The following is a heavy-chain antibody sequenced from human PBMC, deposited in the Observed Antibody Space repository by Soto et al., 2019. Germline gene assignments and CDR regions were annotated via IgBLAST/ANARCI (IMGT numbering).Heavy chain of an antibody. CDR3: ARFPTAYYDFWSGYYTAYFDY. D-gene: IGHD3-3*01. CDR2: IYYSGST. CDR1: GGSISCGGYY. Sequence: SETLSLTCTVSGGSISCGGYYWSWIRQHPGKGLEWIGYIYYSGSTYYNPSLKSRVTISVDTSKNQFSLKLSSVTAADTAVYYCARFPTAYYDFWSGYYTAYFDYWGQGTLVTVSS. V-gene: IGHV4-31*03. J-gene: IGHJ4*02.